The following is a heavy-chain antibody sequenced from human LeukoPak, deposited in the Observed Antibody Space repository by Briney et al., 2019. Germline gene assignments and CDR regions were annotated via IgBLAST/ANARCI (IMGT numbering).Heavy chain of an antibody. Sequence: PGGSLRLSCAASGFTFSSYEMNWVRQAPGKGLEWVSYISSSGSTIYYADSVKGRFTISRDNAKNSLYLQMNSLRAKDTAVYYCARGGVGYSYGFDAFDIWGPGTMVTVSS. V-gene: IGHV3-48*03. J-gene: IGHJ3*02. D-gene: IGHD5-18*01. CDR1: GFTFSSYE. CDR2: ISSSGSTI. CDR3: ARGGVGYSYGFDAFDI.